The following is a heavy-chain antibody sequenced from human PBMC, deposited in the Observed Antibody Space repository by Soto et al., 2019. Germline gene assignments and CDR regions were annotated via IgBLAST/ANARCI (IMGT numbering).Heavy chain of an antibody. D-gene: IGHD3-10*01. V-gene: IGHV3-74*01. J-gene: IGHJ3*01. CDR3: ARGDRGGFDL. CDR2: VHSDGTTT. CDR1: GFTFSDYF. Sequence: GWSLRLSCAASGFTFSDYFMSWIRQAPGKGLVWVSRVHSDGTTTTYADSVKGRFTISRDNARNTVSLQMSSLRAEDTAIYYCARGDRGGFDLWGHGTVVTVSS.